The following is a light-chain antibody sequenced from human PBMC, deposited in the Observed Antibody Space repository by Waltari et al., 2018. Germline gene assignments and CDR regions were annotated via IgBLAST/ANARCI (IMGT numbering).Light chain of an antibody. CDR2: YDN. CDR1: NIGGYS. V-gene: IGLV3-21*04. Sequence: SYVLTQPPSVSVAPGETSRITCGGNNIGGYSGNCYLLKPGQAPVLVLYYDNDRPSGLPERFSGSNFGNTATLTISRVEAGDEADYYCQVSDSTTDLVIFGGGTKLTVL. J-gene: IGLJ2*01. CDR3: QVSDSTTDLVI.